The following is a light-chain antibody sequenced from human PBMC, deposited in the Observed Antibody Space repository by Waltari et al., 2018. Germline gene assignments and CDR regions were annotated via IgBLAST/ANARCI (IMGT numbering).Light chain of an antibody. CDR3: QAWDSSAVV. J-gene: IGLJ2*01. V-gene: IGLV3-1*01. CDR2: RDK. CDR1: KLGNKF. Sequence: SYELTQPPSLSVSPGQTASLTCSGDKLGNKFASWSRQKPGQSPVVVIYRDKKRPSGIPERISGSNSGNTATLTISETQAMDEADYYCQAWDSSAVVFGGGTKLTVL.